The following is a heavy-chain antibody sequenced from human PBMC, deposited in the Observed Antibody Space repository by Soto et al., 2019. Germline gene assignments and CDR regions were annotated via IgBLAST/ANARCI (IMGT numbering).Heavy chain of an antibody. CDR1: GGSISSSSYY. D-gene: IGHD3-9*01. V-gene: IGHV4-39*01. CDR2: IYYSGGT. Sequence: QLQLQESGPGLVKPSETLSLTCTVSGGSISSSSYYLGWISQPPGKGLEWIGSIYYSGGTYYNPSLNSRVTISVHTSKNQLSRKLSSVTAGDTAVYYYARHEIILRYVDWLFDYWGQGTLVNVSS. CDR3: ARHEIILRYVDWLFDY. J-gene: IGHJ4*02.